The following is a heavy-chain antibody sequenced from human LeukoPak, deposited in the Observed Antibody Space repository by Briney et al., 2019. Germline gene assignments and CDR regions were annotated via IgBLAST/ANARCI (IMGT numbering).Heavy chain of an antibody. J-gene: IGHJ3*02. CDR1: GFTFSSHE. Sequence: GGSLRLSCAASGFTFSSHEMNWVRQAPGKGLEWVSYISSSGSIYYGDSVKGRFTISRDNAKNSLYLQMNNVRAEDTATYYCARGGYCGGSICYVFNAFDTWGQGTMVTVSS. CDR2: ISSSGSI. D-gene: IGHD2-15*01. CDR3: ARGGYCGGSICYVFNAFDT. V-gene: IGHV3-48*03.